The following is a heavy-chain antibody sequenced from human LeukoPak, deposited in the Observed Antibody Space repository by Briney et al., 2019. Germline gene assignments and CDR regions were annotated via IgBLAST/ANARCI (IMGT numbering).Heavy chain of an antibody. J-gene: IGHJ4*02. CDR2: IHPSGINT. D-gene: IGHD2-2*01. CDR1: GFNFMQYG. CDR3: ARDPSTLLPTDDS. Sequence: GGSLRLSCVGSGFNFMQYGMMWVRQAPGKGLEWVSTIHPSGINTHHADSVKGRFTISRDNSKNTLYLQMNGLRVEDTAIYYCARDPSTLLPTDDSWGQGTLVAVSP. V-gene: IGHV3-23*05.